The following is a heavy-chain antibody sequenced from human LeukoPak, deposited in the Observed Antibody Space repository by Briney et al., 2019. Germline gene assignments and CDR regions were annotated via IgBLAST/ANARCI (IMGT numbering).Heavy chain of an antibody. V-gene: IGHV4-34*01. J-gene: IGHJ4*02. D-gene: IGHD3-16*02. CDR1: GGSFSGYY. Sequence: PSETLSLTCAVYGGSFSGYYWSWIRQPPGKGLEWIGEINHSGSTNYNPSLKSRVTISVDTSKNQFSLKLSSVTAADTAVYYCAREVRDYVWGSYHSSFDYWGQGTLVTVSS. CDR2: INHSGST. CDR3: AREVRDYVWGSYHSSFDY.